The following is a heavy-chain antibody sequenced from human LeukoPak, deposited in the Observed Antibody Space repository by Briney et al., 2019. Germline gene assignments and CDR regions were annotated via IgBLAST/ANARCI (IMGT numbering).Heavy chain of an antibody. J-gene: IGHJ6*03. Sequence: PGVSLTLSCAAYGFTFDDFRVSWLPPAPGKEREWVFGTNWNGGSKGYADSVKGRFTISRDNAKNSLYLQMNNLRAEDTALCYCAGKKVWFGESNGYMDVWGKGTTVTVSS. D-gene: IGHD3-10*01. CDR3: AGKKVWFGESNGYMDV. CDR2: TNWNGGSK. CDR1: GFTFDDFR. V-gene: IGHV3-20*04.